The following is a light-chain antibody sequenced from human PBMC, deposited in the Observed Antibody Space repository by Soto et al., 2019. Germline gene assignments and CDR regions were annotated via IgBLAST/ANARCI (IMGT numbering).Light chain of an antibody. CDR1: QSVLYSSNNKNY. Sequence: DIVMTQSPDSVAVSLGERATISCESSQSVLYSSNNKNYLAWYQQKPGQPPKLLIHWASTRESGVPDRFSGSGSGTDFTLTISSLQAEDVAVYYCQQYYSTPPTFGQGTRLEIK. V-gene: IGKV4-1*01. CDR2: WAS. J-gene: IGKJ5*01. CDR3: QQYYSTPPT.